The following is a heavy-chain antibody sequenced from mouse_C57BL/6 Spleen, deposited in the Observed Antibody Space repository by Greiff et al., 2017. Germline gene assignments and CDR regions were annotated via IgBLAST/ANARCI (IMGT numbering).Heavy chain of an antibody. Sequence: EVMLVESEGGLVQPGSSMKLSCTASGFTFSDYYMVWVRQVPEKGLEWVANINYDGSSTYYLDSLKSRFIISRDNAKNILYLQMSSLKSEDTATYYCARALLFYAMDYWGQGTSVTVSS. CDR1: GFTFSDYY. J-gene: IGHJ4*01. CDR2: INYDGSST. V-gene: IGHV5-16*01. CDR3: ARALLFYAMDY. D-gene: IGHD2-10*01.